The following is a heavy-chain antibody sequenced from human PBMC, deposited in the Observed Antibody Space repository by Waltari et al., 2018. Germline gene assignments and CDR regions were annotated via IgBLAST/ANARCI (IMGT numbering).Heavy chain of an antibody. D-gene: IGHD3-22*01. Sequence: EVQLVESGGGLVKPGGSLRLSCAASGFTFSNAWMSWVRQAPGKGLEWVGRIKSKTDGGTTDYAAPVKGRFTISRDDSKNTLYLQMNSLKTEDTAVYYCTTVALGYYDSSGYYLGAFDIWGQGTMVTVSS. CDR1: GFTFSNAW. J-gene: IGHJ3*02. CDR3: TTVALGYYDSSGYYLGAFDI. CDR2: IKSKTDGGTT. V-gene: IGHV3-15*01.